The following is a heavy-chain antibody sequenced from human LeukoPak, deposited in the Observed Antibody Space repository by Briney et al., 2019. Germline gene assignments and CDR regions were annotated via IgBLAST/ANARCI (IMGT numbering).Heavy chain of an antibody. CDR1: GFTFSSYA. CDR2: ISYDGSNK. D-gene: IGHD3-10*01. J-gene: IGHJ6*02. V-gene: IGHV3-30-3*01. Sequence: PGGSLRLSCAASGFTFSSYAMHWVRQAPGKGLEWVAVISYDGSNKYYADSVKGRFTISRDNSKNTLYLQMNSLRAEDTAVYYCARVGSGSYYYYYYYGMDVWGQGTTVTVSS. CDR3: ARVGSGSYYYYYYYGMDV.